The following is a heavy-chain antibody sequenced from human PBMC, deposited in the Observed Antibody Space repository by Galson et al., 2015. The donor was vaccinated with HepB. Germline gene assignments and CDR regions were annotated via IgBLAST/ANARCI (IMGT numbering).Heavy chain of an antibody. CDR3: AKEDAVWGSSVDY. CDR2: ISYDGSNK. J-gene: IGHJ4*02. Sequence: SLRLSCAASGFTFSSYGMHWVRQAPGKGLEWVAVISYDGSNKYYADSVKGRFTISRDNSKNTLYLQMNSLRAEDTAVYYCAKEDAVWGSSVDYWGQGTLVTVSS. D-gene: IGHD3-16*01. V-gene: IGHV3-30*18. CDR1: GFTFSSYG.